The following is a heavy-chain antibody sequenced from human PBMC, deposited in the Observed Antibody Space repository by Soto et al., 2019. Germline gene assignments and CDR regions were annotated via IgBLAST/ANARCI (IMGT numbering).Heavy chain of an antibody. V-gene: IGHV3-9*01. CDR2: ISWNSGSI. CDR1: GFTFDDYA. D-gene: IGHD3-22*01. J-gene: IGHJ3*02. CDR3: AKDSGYYDTRAFDI. Sequence: PGGSLRLSCAASGFTFDDYAMHWVRQAPGKGLEWVSGISWNSGSIGYADSVKGRFTISRDNAKNSLYLQMNSLRAEDTALYYCAKDSGYYDTRAFDIWGQGTMVTVS.